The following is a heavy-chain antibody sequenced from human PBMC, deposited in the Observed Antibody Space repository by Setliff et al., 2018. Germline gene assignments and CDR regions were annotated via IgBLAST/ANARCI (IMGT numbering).Heavy chain of an antibody. CDR3: TVYNTGSSKDHY. CDR1: GGTFSSYA. V-gene: IGHV1-69*10. Sequence: GASVKVSCKASGGTFSSYAISWVRQAPGQGLEWMGEIIPILGIANYAQKFQGRVTITADKSTSTAYMELSSLRSEDTAVYYCTVYNTGSSKDHYWGQGTPVTVSS. J-gene: IGHJ4*02. D-gene: IGHD2-8*02. CDR2: IIPILGIA.